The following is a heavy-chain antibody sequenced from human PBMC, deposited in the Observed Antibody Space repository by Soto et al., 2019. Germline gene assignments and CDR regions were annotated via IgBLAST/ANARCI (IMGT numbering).Heavy chain of an antibody. CDR2: IYYSGST. D-gene: IGHD2-2*01. Sequence: QVQLQESGPRLVKPSETLSLTCIVSGGSISNYYWSWIRQPPGKGLEWIGYIYYSGSTNYNPSLQSRVTIAVDTSKTQFSLQRSSVTAADTAVYYCARAVLPATAPFDYWGQGTLVTVSS. V-gene: IGHV4-59*01. CDR1: GGSISNYY. J-gene: IGHJ4*02. CDR3: ARAVLPATAPFDY.